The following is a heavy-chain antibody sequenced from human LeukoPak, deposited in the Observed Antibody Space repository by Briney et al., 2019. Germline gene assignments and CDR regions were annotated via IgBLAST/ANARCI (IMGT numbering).Heavy chain of an antibody. V-gene: IGHV3-48*02. J-gene: IGHJ4*02. D-gene: IGHD6-13*01. CDR3: ARDSRLYTSSWANFDS. CDR2: FSSTSSTI. Sequence: GGSLRLSCAASGFTFSTYNMNWVRRAPGKGLGGVSYFSSTSSTIHYADSVKGRFTISRDNAKNSLYLQMNSLRDEDTAVYYCARDSRLYTSSWANFDSWGQGTLVTVSS. CDR1: GFTFSTYN.